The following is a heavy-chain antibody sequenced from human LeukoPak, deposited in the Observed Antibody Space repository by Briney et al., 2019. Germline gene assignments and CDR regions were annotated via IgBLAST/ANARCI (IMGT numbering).Heavy chain of an antibody. CDR3: AKSPPVLISDRLRFLEWLLLDY. CDR1: GFTFSSYA. Sequence: GGSLRLSCAASGFTFSSYAMSWVRQAPGKGLEWVSAISGSGGSTYYADSVKGRFTISRDNSKNTLYLQMNSLRAEDTAIYYCAKSPPVLISDRLRFLEWLLLDYWGQGTLVTVSS. V-gene: IGHV3-23*01. J-gene: IGHJ4*02. D-gene: IGHD3-3*01. CDR2: ISGSGGST.